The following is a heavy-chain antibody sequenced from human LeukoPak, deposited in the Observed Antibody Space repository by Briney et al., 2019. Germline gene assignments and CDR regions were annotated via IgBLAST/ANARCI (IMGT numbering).Heavy chain of an antibody. CDR1: GFTFSSYA. J-gene: IGHJ4*02. Sequence: PGGSLRLSCAASGFTFSSYAMSWVRQAPGKGLEWVSAIRGSGGSTYYADSVKGRFTISRDNSKNTLYLQMNSLRAEDTAVYYCATSARIAAAGTLDYWGQGTLVTVSS. CDR2: IRGSGGST. CDR3: ATSARIAAAGTLDY. D-gene: IGHD6-13*01. V-gene: IGHV3-23*01.